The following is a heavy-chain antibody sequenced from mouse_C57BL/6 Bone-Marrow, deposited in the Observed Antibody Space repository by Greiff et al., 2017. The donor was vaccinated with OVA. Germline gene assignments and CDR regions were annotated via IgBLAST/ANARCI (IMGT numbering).Heavy chain of an antibody. Sequence: DVKLQESGPELVKPGASVKIPCKASGYTFTDYNMDWVKQSHGKSLEWIGDINPNNGGTIYNQKFKGKATLTVDKSSSTAYMELRSLTSEDTAVYYCARRYYGSSYAWFAYWGQGTLVTVSA. V-gene: IGHV1-18*01. CDR2: INPNNGGT. CDR1: GYTFTDYN. CDR3: ARRYYGSSYAWFAY. J-gene: IGHJ3*01. D-gene: IGHD1-1*01.